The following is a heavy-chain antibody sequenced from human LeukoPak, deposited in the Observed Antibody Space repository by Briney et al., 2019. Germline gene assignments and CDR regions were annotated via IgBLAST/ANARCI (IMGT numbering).Heavy chain of an antibody. D-gene: IGHD3-10*01. CDR3: AKERTGGLDY. Sequence: GGTLRLSCAASGFTFSSYGMSWVRQAPGKGPEWVSAISGSGGSTYYADSVKGRFTISRDNSKNTLYLQMNSLRAEDTAVYYCAKERTGGLDYWGQGTLVTVSS. CDR1: GFTFSSYG. CDR2: ISGSGGST. V-gene: IGHV3-23*01. J-gene: IGHJ4*02.